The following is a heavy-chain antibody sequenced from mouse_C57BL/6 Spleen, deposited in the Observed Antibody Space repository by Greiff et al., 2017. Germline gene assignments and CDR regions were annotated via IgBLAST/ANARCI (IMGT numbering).Heavy chain of an antibody. CDR2: ISNGGGST. J-gene: IGHJ2*01. D-gene: IGHD1-1*01. CDR3: ARITTSYYFDY. CDR1: GFTFSDYY. V-gene: IGHV5-12*01. Sequence: EVQLVESGGGLVQPGGSLKLSCAASGFTFSDYYMYWVRQTPEKRLEWVAYISNGGGSTYYPDTVKGRFTISRDNAKNTLYLQMSRLKSEDTAMYYCARITTSYYFDYWGQGTTLTVSS.